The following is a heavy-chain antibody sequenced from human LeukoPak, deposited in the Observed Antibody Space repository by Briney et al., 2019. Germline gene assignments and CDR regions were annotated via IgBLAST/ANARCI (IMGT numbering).Heavy chain of an antibody. Sequence: ASVKVSCKASGYTFSSYDINWVRQATGQGLEWMGWMNPTTGDTDYAQKFQGRITMTMSTSISTAYMELTSLTSEDTAVYYCARGHNYYGIDVWGQGTAVTVSS. CDR1: GYTFSSYD. CDR3: ARGHNYYGIDV. J-gene: IGHJ6*02. CDR2: MNPTTGDT. V-gene: IGHV1-8*01.